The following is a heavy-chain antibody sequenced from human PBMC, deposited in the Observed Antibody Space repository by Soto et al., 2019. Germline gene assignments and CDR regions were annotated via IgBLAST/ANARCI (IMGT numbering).Heavy chain of an antibody. Sequence: GGSLRLSCAASGFTFDGYAMSWVRQAPGKGLQWVSSIGGSGDGTYYADSVKGRFTISRDNSKNTLYLQMNSLRAEDTAVYYCARAREVTFIRMPSSHWGQGTLVTVSS. D-gene: IGHD6-6*01. CDR3: ARAREVTFIRMPSSH. J-gene: IGHJ4*02. CDR1: GFTFDGYA. CDR2: IGGSGDGT. V-gene: IGHV3-23*01.